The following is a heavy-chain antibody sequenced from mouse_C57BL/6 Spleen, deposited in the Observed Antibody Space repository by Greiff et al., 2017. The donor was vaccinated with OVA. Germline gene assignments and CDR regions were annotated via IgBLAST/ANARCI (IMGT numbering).Heavy chain of an antibody. V-gene: IGHV1-80*01. CDR2: IYPGDGDT. J-gene: IGHJ3*01. CDR1: GYAFSSYW. Sequence: QVQLKQSGAELVKPGASVKISCKASGYAFSSYWMNWVKQRPGKGLEWIGQIYPGDGDTNYNGKFKGKATLTADKSSSTAYMQLSSLTSEDSAVYFCARDYDGSSFAYWGQGTLVTVSA. CDR3: ARDYDGSSFAY. D-gene: IGHD2-3*01.